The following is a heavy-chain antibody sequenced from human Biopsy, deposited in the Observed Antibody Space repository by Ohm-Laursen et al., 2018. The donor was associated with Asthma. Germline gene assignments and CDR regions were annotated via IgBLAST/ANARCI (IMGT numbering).Heavy chain of an antibody. D-gene: IGHD3-10*01. CDR2: ISVYNGNT. Sequence: SSMKVSCKTSGYTFNSAGITWVRQAPGQGLEWMGWISVYNGNTKVAQKLQDRVTMITDTSTSTAYMELRSLRSDDTAVYFCARAVDYSHYYGIDVWGQGTTVTIS. V-gene: IGHV1-18*01. CDR1: GYTFNSAG. J-gene: IGHJ6*02. CDR3: ARAVDYSHYYGIDV.